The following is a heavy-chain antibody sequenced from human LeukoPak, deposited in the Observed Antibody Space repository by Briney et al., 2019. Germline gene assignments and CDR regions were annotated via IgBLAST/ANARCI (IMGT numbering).Heavy chain of an antibody. CDR1: GGSITSYY. V-gene: IGHV4-59*12. J-gene: IGHJ4*02. CDR3: ARDSSGWYVADY. D-gene: IGHD6-19*01. Sequence: SETLSLTCTVSGGSITSYYWTWIRQPPGKGLEWIGSIYYSGSTNYNPSLKSRVTISVDTSKNQFSLKLSSVTAADTAVYYCARDSSGWYVADYWGQGTLVTVSS. CDR2: IYYSGST.